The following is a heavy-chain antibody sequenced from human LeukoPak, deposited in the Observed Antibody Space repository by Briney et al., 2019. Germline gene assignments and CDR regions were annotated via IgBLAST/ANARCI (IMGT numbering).Heavy chain of an antibody. D-gene: IGHD6-13*01. J-gene: IGHJ6*02. Sequence: ASVKVSCKASGYTFTGYYMHWVRQAPGQGLEWMGWINPNSGGTNYAQKFQGWVTMTRDTSISTAYMELSRLRSDDTAVYYCARESAAGTGPYYYGMDVWGQGTTVTVSS. CDR1: GYTFTGYY. CDR2: INPNSGGT. CDR3: ARESAAGTGPYYYGMDV. V-gene: IGHV1-2*04.